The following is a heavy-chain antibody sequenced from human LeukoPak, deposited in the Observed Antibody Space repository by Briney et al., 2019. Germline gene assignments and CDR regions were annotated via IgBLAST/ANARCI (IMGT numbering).Heavy chain of an antibody. V-gene: IGHV5-51*01. CDR3: ARSYDSGGTFDS. Sequence: HGESLKISCQGSGYSFTSYWIGWVRQMPGKGLEWMGIIYPGDSDTRYSPSFQGQVTISADTSISSAYLQWSSLKASGTAMYYCARSYDSGGTFDSWGQGTLVIVSS. CDR2: IYPGDSDT. J-gene: IGHJ4*02. CDR1: GYSFTSYW. D-gene: IGHD3-22*01.